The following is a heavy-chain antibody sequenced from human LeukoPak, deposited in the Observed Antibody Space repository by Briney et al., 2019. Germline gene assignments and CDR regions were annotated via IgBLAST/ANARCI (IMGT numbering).Heavy chain of an antibody. D-gene: IGHD1-26*01. CDR3: ARDPTSSWETAFDI. CDR2: ISSGTSYI. J-gene: IGHJ3*02. V-gene: IGHV3-21*01. CDR1: GFTLSSYT. Sequence: GGSLRLSCAASGFTLSSYTMNWVRQAPGKGLEWVSSISSGTSYIYYADSVKGRFTISRDNAKNSLYLQMNSLRAEDTAVYYCARDPTSSWETAFDIWGQGTMVTVSS.